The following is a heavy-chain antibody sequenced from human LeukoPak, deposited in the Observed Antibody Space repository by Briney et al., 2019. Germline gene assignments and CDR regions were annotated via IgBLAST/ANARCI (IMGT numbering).Heavy chain of an antibody. Sequence: GGSLRPSCAASGFTFGSYSMNWVRQAPGKGLEWVSYISSSSSTIYYADSVKGRFTISRDNAKNSLYLQMNSLRAEDTAVYYCARVFYYGSGSYCWDYWGQGTLVTVSS. CDR3: ARVFYYGSGSYCWDY. V-gene: IGHV3-48*01. J-gene: IGHJ4*02. CDR1: GFTFGSYS. CDR2: ISSSSSTI. D-gene: IGHD3-10*01.